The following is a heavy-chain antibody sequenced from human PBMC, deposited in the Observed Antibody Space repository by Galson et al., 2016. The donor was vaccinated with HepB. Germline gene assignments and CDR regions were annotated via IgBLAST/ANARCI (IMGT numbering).Heavy chain of an antibody. V-gene: IGHV1-3*01. Sequence: SVKVSCKASGYTFTTYAMHWVRQAPGQSLEWMGWINAGSGYTKYSQKFQGRVTITRDTSASTAYMELSSLRSEDTAVYYCARMFGSGWYVGWTGFDPWGQGTLVTVSS. J-gene: IGHJ5*02. D-gene: IGHD6-19*01. CDR2: INAGSGYT. CDR1: GYTFTTYA. CDR3: ARMFGSGWYVGWTGFDP.